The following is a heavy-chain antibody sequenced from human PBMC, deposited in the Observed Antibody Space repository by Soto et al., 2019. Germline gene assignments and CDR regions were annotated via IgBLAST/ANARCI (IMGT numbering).Heavy chain of an antibody. CDR3: ASHTPAISISDH. D-gene: IGHD2-15*01. Sequence: SETLSLTCTVSSCSISSSSYYWCLIRQPPGKGLEWIGSIYYSGSTYYNPSLKSRVTISVDTSKHQFSLKLSSVTAADTAVYYCASHTPAISISDHWGQGTLVTVSS. V-gene: IGHV4-39*01. J-gene: IGHJ1*01. CDR1: SCSISSSSYY. CDR2: IYYSGST.